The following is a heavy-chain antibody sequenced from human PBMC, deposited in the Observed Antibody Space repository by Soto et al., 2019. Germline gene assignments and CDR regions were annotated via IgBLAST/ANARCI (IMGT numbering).Heavy chain of an antibody. CDR2: IDPSDSYT. D-gene: IGHD6-13*01. CDR3: ARPRPIPAPGLAVGYYYGLNV. CDR1: GYSFTSYW. Sequence: VDSLKISCKRSGYSFTSYWISWVRQMPGKGLEWMGRIDPSDSYTNYSPSFQGHVTISADKSISTAYLQWSSLKASDTAMYYCARPRPIPAPGLAVGYYYGLNVWGKGTTGIVSS. V-gene: IGHV5-10-1*01. J-gene: IGHJ6*04.